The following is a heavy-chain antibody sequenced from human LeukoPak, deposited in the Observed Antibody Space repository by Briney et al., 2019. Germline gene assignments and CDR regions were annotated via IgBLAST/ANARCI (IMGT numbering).Heavy chain of an antibody. CDR1: GGSISTYY. CDR3: AGSERWLAAAGPNWFDP. J-gene: IGHJ5*02. V-gene: IGHV4-59*12. CDR2: IYYGGST. Sequence: SETLSLTCSVSGGSISTYYWSRIRQSPGKGLEWIGYIYYGGSTNYNPSLKSRVTMSVDTSKNQFSLKLSSVTAADTAVYYCAGSERWLAAAGPNWFDPWGQGTLVTVSS. D-gene: IGHD6-13*01.